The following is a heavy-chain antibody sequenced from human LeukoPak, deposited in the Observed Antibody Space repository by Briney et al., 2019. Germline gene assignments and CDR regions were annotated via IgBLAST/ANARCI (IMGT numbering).Heavy chain of an antibody. J-gene: IGHJ4*02. CDR2: VYSGGST. V-gene: IGHV3-53*01. Sequence: GGSLRLSCAASGFTVSSNYMSWVRQAPGKGLEWVSVVYSGGSTYYADSVKGRFTISRDNSKNTLYLQMNSLKAEDTAVYYCASPESLDYWGQGTLVTVSS. CDR1: GFTVSSNY. CDR3: ASPESLDY.